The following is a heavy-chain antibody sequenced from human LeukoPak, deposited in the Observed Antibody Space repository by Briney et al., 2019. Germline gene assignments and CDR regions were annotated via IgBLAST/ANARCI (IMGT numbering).Heavy chain of an antibody. CDR1: GFTFCGSA. CDR3: TTTRGYSYGLDY. D-gene: IGHD5-18*01. CDR2: IRSKANSYAT. V-gene: IGHV3-73*01. Sequence: GGSLRLSCAASGFTFCGSAMHWVRQASGKGLEWVGRIRSKANSYATAYAASVKGRFTISKDDSKNTAYLQMNSLKTEDTAVYYCTTTRGYSYGLDYWGQGTLVTVSS. J-gene: IGHJ4*02.